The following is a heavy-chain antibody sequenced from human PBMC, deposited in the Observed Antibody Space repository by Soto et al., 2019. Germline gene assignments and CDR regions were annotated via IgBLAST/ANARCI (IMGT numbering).Heavy chain of an antibody. V-gene: IGHV4-30-4*01. CDR2: IFYTGST. CDR3: ARVPFSSFGVAGPQVGWFDP. CDR1: GGFVNSVNNY. Sequence: SETLSLTCTVSGGFVNSVNNYWSWIRQPPGKGLEWLGYIFYTGSTYYNPSLRSRITISIDTSKNRFSLKLTSVTAADTAVYYCARVPFSSFGVAGPQVGWFDPWGQGTLVTVSS. D-gene: IGHD3-3*01. J-gene: IGHJ5*02.